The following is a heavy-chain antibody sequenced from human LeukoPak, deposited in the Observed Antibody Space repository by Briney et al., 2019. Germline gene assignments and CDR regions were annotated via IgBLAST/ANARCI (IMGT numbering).Heavy chain of an antibody. V-gene: IGHV3-30*18. J-gene: IGHJ4*02. CDR2: ISYDGSNK. CDR3: AKEMTTWFYYFDY. CDR1: GFTFSSYG. Sequence: GGSLRLSYAASGFTFSSYGMHWVRQAPGKGLEWVAVISYDGSNKYYADSVKGRFTISRDNSKNTLYLQMNSLRAEDTAVYYCAKEMTTWFYYFDYWGQGTLVTVSS. D-gene: IGHD4-11*01.